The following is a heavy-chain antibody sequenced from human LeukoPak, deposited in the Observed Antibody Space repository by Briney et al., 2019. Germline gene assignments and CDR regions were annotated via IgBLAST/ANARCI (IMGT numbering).Heavy chain of an antibody. Sequence: GGSLRLSCAASGFTFSSHALGWARQAPGKGLEWVSSISDNGGNTHYADSVKGRFTISRDNSKNTLYLQVNSLRAEDTAVYYCAKSDSGSCYSTSDYWGQGTLVTVSS. V-gene: IGHV3-23*01. D-gene: IGHD2-15*01. CDR3: AKSDSGSCYSTSDY. CDR2: ISDNGGNT. J-gene: IGHJ4*02. CDR1: GFTFSSHA.